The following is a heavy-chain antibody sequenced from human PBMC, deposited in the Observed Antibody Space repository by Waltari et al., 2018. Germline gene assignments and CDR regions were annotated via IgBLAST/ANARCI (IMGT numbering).Heavy chain of an antibody. J-gene: IGHJ5*02. V-gene: IGHV3-48*04. Sequence: EVQLVESGGGLVQPGGSLRLSCAASGFTFSSYSMNWVRQAPGKGLEWVSYISSSSSTIYYADSVKGRFTISRDNAKNSLYLQMNSLRAEDTAVYYCARSLLGYQLLFDPWGQGTLVTVSS. CDR2: ISSSSSTI. D-gene: IGHD2-2*01. CDR1: GFTFSSYS. CDR3: ARSLLGYQLLFDP.